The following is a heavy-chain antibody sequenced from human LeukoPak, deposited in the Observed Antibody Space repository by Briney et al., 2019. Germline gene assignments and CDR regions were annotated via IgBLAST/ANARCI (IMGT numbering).Heavy chain of an antibody. Sequence: GGSLRLSCAAPGFTFSDYYMTWIRQAPGKGLEWVSYISGIGSTIYYADSVKGRFTISRDNAMNSLYLQMNTLRAEDTAVYYCARVAAAHGMDVWGQGTTVTVSS. D-gene: IGHD6-13*01. J-gene: IGHJ6*02. CDR2: ISGIGSTI. CDR3: ARVAAAHGMDV. V-gene: IGHV3-11*01. CDR1: GFTFSDYY.